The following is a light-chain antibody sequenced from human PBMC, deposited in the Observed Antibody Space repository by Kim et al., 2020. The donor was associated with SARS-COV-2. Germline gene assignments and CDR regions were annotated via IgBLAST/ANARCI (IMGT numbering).Light chain of an antibody. CDR2: DVS. V-gene: IGLV2-14*03. J-gene: IGLJ1*01. CDR3: SSYTSSSRL. CDR1: SSDVGGYNY. Sequence: QSVLNQPASVSGSPGQSITISCTGTSSDVGGYNYVSWYQQHPGKAPKLMIYDVSNRPSGVSNRFSGSKSGNTASLTISGLQAEDEADYYCSSYTSSSRLFGTGTKVTVL.